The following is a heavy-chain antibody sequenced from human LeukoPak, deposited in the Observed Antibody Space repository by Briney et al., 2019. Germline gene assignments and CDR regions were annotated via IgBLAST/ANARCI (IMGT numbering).Heavy chain of an antibody. CDR3: ADYSSSGNY. Sequence: SETLSLTCAVYGGSFSGYYWSWIRQPPGKGLEWIGEINHSGSTNYNPSLKSPVTISVDTSKNQFSLKLSSVTAADTAVYYCADYSSSGNYWGQGTLVTVSS. D-gene: IGHD6-6*01. V-gene: IGHV4-34*01. CDR1: GGSFSGYY. CDR2: INHSGST. J-gene: IGHJ4*02.